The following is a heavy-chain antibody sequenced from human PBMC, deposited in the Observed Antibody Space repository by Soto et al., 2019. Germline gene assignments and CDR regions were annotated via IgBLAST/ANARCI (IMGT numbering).Heavy chain of an antibody. V-gene: IGHV1-46*03. CDR2: INPSGGST. CDR1: GYTFTSYY. CDR3: ASLPYCSGGSCHSDDAFDI. D-gene: IGHD2-15*01. Sequence: GASVKVFCKASGYTFTSYYMHWVRQAPGQGLEWMGIINPSGGSTSYAQKFQGRVTMTRDTSTSTVYMELSSLRSEDTAVYYCASLPYCSGGSCHSDDAFDIWGQGTMVTVSS. J-gene: IGHJ3*02.